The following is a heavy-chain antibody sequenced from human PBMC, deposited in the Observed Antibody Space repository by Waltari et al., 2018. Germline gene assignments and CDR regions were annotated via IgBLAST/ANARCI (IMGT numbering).Heavy chain of an antibody. CDR2: IGTAGDT. CDR3: ARGRQWLGPTWYFDL. J-gene: IGHJ2*01. CDR1: GFPFSSYA. V-gene: IGHV3-13*01. D-gene: IGHD6-19*01. Sequence: EVQLVQSGGGLVQPGGSLRLSCAASGFPFSSYAMHWVRQATGKGLEWVSAIGTAGDTYYPGSVKGRFTISRENAKNSLYLQMNSLRAEDTAVYYCARGRQWLGPTWYFDLWGRGTLVTVSS.